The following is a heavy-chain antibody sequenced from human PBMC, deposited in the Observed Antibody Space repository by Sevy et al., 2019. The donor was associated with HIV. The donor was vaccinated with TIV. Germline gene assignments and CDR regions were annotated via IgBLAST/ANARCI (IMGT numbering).Heavy chain of an antibody. V-gene: IGHV3-30-3*01. CDR2: ISYDGSNK. CDR3: ASSSSTLYCDY. CDR1: GFTFSSYA. D-gene: IGHD2-2*01. J-gene: IGHJ4*02. Sequence: GGSLRLSCAASGFTFSSYAMHWVRQAPGKGLEWVAVISYDGSNKYYADSVKGRFTISRDNSKNTLYLQMNSLRAEDTAVYYCASSSSTLYCDYWGQGTLVTVSS.